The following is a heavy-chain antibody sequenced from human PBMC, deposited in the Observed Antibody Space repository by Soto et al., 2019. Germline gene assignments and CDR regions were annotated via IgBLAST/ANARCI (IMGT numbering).Heavy chain of an antibody. V-gene: IGHV3-21*01. CDR2: ISSSSSDYT. CDR3: SRFDYGDYFFDY. J-gene: IGHJ4*02. Sequence: GGSLRLSCAASGFSFSDYTMNWVRQAPGKGLEWVSAISSSSSDYTFYADSVRGRFTISRDNAKKPLYLQMNSLRAEDTAVYYCSRFDYGDYFFDYWGQGTLVTVSS. D-gene: IGHD4-17*01. CDR1: GFSFSDYT.